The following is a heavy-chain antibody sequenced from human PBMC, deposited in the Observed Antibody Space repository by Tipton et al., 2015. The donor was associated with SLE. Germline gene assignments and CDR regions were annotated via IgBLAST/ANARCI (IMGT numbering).Heavy chain of an antibody. CDR2: INHSGST. Sequence: TLSLTCAVYGGSFSGYYWSWIRQPPGKGLEWIGEINHSGSTNYNPSLKSRVTISVDTSKNQFSLKLSSVTAADTAVYYCARSRDGYNYEGDYWGQGTLVTVST. V-gene: IGHV4-34*01. CDR1: GGSFSGYY. D-gene: IGHD5-24*01. J-gene: IGHJ4*02. CDR3: ARSRDGYNYEGDY.